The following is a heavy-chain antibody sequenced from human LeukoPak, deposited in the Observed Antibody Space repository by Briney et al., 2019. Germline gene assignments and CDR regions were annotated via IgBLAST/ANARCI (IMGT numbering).Heavy chain of an antibody. CDR2: ITANGVDT. D-gene: IGHD6-19*01. V-gene: IGHV3-23*01. Sequence: GRCLRLSCTASGFSFSSYAMTWVRRAPGMGLEWVSAITANGVDTNHADSVKGRFTISRDNSENTVYMQMNSLRPEDTAMYYCAKTRGQSSDWSLDYWGQGTLVTVSS. CDR3: AKTRGQSSDWSLDY. CDR1: GFSFSSYA. J-gene: IGHJ4*02.